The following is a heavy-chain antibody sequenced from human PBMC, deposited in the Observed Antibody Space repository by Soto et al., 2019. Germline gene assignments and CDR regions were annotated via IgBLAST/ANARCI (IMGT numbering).Heavy chain of an antibody. J-gene: IGHJ6*02. V-gene: IGHV3-49*03. Sequence: GGSLRLSCTASGFTFGDYAMSWFRQAPGKGLEWVGFIRSKAYGGTTEYAASVKGRFTISRDDSKSIAYLQMNSLKTEDTAVYYCTRDRLLWFGELTYYGMDVWGQGTTVTVSS. CDR3: TRDRLLWFGELTYYGMDV. D-gene: IGHD3-10*01. CDR2: IRSKAYGGTT. CDR1: GFTFGDYA.